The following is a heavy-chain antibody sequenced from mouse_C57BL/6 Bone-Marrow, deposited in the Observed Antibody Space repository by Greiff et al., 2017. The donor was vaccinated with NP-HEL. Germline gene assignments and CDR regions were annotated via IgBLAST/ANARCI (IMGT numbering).Heavy chain of an antibody. J-gene: IGHJ2*01. CDR1: GFNIKDDY. CDR2: IDPENGDT. CDR3: TTGVGYCIFL. V-gene: IGHV14-4*01. Sequence: VQLQQSGAELVRPGASVKLSCTASGFNIKDDYMHWVKQRPEQGLEWIGWIDPENGDTEYAAKFQGKATITADTSSNTAYLQLSNLTSEDTAVYSCTTGVGYCIFLWGQGTTLTVSS. D-gene: IGHD1-2*01.